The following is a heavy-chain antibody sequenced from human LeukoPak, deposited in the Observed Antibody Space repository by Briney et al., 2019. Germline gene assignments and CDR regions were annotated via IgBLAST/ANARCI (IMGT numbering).Heavy chain of an antibody. Sequence: AGGSLRLSCAASGFTVTSNYMSWVRQAPGKGLEWVSVIYSGGGTYYADSVKGRFTISRDNSKNTLYLQMDSLRAEDTAVYYCARNGYSSTWAEYFQHWGQGALVTVSS. D-gene: IGHD6-13*01. CDR3: ARNGYSSTWAEYFQH. CDR1: GFTVTSNY. CDR2: IYSGGGT. J-gene: IGHJ1*01. V-gene: IGHV3-53*01.